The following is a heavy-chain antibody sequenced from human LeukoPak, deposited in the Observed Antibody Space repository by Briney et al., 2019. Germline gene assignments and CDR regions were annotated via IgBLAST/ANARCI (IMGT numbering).Heavy chain of an antibody. D-gene: IGHD4-23*01. Sequence: SGGSLRLSCAASGFTVSSNFLSWVRQAPGKGLEWVSVIYSGGKTYYAYSVKGRFTISRDNSKNTLYLQMNSLRAEDTAVYYCARGADRWNYFDYWGQGTLVTVSS. CDR3: ARGADRWNYFDY. J-gene: IGHJ4*02. V-gene: IGHV3-53*01. CDR1: GFTVSSNF. CDR2: IYSGGKT.